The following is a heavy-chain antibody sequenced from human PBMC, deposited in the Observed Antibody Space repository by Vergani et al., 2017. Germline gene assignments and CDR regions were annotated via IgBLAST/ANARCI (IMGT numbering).Heavy chain of an antibody. Sequence: EVQLVESGGGLVQPGGSLRLSCAASGFTFSSYSMNWVRQAPGQGLEWVSYISSSSSTIYYADSVKGRFTISRDNAKHSLYLQMNSLRAEDTAVYYCARVLGXYDFWGQGTLVTVSS. J-gene: IGHJ4*02. CDR1: GFTFSSYS. CDR3: ARVLGXYDF. CDR2: ISSSSSTI. V-gene: IGHV3-48*01. D-gene: IGHD3-3*01.